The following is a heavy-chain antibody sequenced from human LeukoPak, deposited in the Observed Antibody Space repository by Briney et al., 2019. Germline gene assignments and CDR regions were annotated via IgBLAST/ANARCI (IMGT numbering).Heavy chain of an antibody. CDR2: ISTDGYTT. CDR1: GLAFSAYK. Sequence: GGSLRLSCAASGLAFSAYKMHWVRQAPRKGLVWVSRISTDGYTTDYADFVQGRFTASRDNTKNTWSLEMNSLRAEDTAVYYCARDNSSGWYFDYWGQGTLVTVSS. J-gene: IGHJ4*02. D-gene: IGHD6-19*01. V-gene: IGHV3-74*01. CDR3: ARDNSSGWYFDY.